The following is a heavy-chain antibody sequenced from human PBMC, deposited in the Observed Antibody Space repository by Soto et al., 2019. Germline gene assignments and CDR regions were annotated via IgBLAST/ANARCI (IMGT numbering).Heavy chain of an antibody. CDR1: GGTFSSYA. Sequence: ASVKVSCKASGGTFSSYAISWVRQAPGQGLEWIGGIIPIFGTANYAQKFQGRVTITADESTSTAYMELSSLRSEDTAVYYCARALGYCISTSCPANYWGQGTLVTSPQ. J-gene: IGHJ4*02. CDR3: ARALGYCISTSCPANY. V-gene: IGHV1-69*13. D-gene: IGHD2-2*01. CDR2: IIPIFGTA.